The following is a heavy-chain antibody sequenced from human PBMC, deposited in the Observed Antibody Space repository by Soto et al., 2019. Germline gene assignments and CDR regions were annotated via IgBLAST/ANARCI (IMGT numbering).Heavy chain of an antibody. D-gene: IGHD2-15*01. Sequence: QVQLVQSGAAVKKPGSSVKVSCKASGGTFSNYAITWVRQAPGQGLEWLGRIIPIVGTTDYAQKFQGRVTITADESTITASMELSSLRSDDTAVYYCAKDGGREGYFGNWFDPWGQGPLVPVSS. CDR2: IIPIVGTT. CDR3: AKDGGREGYFGNWFDP. J-gene: IGHJ5*02. CDR1: GGTFSNYA. V-gene: IGHV1-69*11.